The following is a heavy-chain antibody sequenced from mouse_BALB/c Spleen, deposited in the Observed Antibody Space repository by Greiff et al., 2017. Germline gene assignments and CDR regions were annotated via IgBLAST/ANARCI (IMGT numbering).Heavy chain of an antibody. CDR2: IDPANGNT. V-gene: IGHV14-3*02. Sequence: VQLQQSGAELVKPGASVKLSCTASGFNIKDTYMHWVKQRPEQGLEWIGRIDPANGNTKYDPKFQGKATITADTSSNTAYLQLSSLTSEDTAVYYCARFPYDYDSYYDARDYWGQGTSVTVSS. J-gene: IGHJ4*01. CDR1: GFNIKDTY. CDR3: ARFPYDYDSYYDARDY. D-gene: IGHD2-4*01.